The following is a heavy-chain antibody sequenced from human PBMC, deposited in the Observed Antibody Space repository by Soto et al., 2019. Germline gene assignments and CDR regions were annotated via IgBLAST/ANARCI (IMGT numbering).Heavy chain of an antibody. CDR1: GFTFSSYA. J-gene: IGHJ6*02. CDR3: AKDGGYSYGYSPRYYYGMDV. V-gene: IGHV3-23*01. D-gene: IGHD5-18*01. Sequence: EVQLLESGGGLVQAGGSLRLSCAASGFTFSSYAMSWVRQAPGKGLEWVSAISGSGGSTYYADSVKGRFTISRDNSKNPLYVQMNSLRAEDTAVYYCAKDGGYSYGYSPRYYYGMDVWGQGTTITVSS. CDR2: ISGSGGST.